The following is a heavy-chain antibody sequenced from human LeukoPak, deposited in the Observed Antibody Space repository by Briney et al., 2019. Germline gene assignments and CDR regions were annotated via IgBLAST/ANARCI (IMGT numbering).Heavy chain of an antibody. Sequence: GASVKVSCKTSGYTFTNYGISWVRQAPGQGLEWMGGIIPIFGTANYAQKFQGRVTITADESTSTAYMELSSLRSEDTAVYYCARDCGYCSSTSCSPRARGCYYYYYMDVWGKGTTVTVSS. J-gene: IGHJ6*03. CDR2: IIPIFGTA. CDR1: GYTFTNYG. CDR3: ARDCGYCSSTSCSPRARGCYYYYYMDV. V-gene: IGHV1-69*13. D-gene: IGHD2-2*03.